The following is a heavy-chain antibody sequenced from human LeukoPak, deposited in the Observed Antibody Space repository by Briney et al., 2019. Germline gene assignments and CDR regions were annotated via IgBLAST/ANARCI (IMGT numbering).Heavy chain of an antibody. V-gene: IGHV4-59*08. CDR1: GGSISSYY. CDR2: IYYIGST. D-gene: IGHD7-27*01. J-gene: IGHJ4*02. Sequence: SETLSLACTVSGGSISSYYWSWIRQPPGKGLGWIGYIYYIGSTNYNPSLKSRVTISVDTYKNQFPLKLSSVTAADTAVYYCARHLGTSPPLDYWGQGTLVTVSS. CDR3: ARHLGTSPPLDY.